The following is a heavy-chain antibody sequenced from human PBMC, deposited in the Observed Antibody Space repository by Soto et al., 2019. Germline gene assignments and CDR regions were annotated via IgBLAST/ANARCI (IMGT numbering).Heavy chain of an antibody. CDR2: MNPNSGNT. D-gene: IGHD7-27*01. CDR3: ARVEIHWGYVRH. CDR1: GYTFTSYD. Sequence: QVQLVQSGAEVKKPGASVKVSCKASGYTFTSYDINWVRQATGQGLEWMGWMNPNSGNTGYAQKLKGRVTMTRNTTISTDYMELISLRFEDTAVYYCARVEIHWGYVRHWGQGTLVTVSS. V-gene: IGHV1-8*01. J-gene: IGHJ4*02.